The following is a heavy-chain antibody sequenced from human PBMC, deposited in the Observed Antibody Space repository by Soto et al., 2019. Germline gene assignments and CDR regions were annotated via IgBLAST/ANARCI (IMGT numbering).Heavy chain of an antibody. J-gene: IGHJ6*02. CDR1: GGSISSSSYY. Sequence: KTSETLSLTCTVSGGSISSSSYYWGWIRQPPGKGLEWIGSIYYSGSTYYNPSLKSRVTISVDTSKNQFSLKLSSVTAADTAVYYCARTVRFLEWLLPDIYGMDVWGQGTTVTVSS. CDR3: ARTVRFLEWLLPDIYGMDV. V-gene: IGHV4-39*01. CDR2: IYYSGST. D-gene: IGHD3-3*01.